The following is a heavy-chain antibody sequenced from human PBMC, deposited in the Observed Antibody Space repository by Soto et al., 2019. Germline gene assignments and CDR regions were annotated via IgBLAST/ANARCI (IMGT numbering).Heavy chain of an antibody. CDR1: GFTFSSYA. V-gene: IGHV3-23*01. CDR2: ISGSGGST. D-gene: IGHD6-19*01. CDR3: ARPPGIDVAGNSFDY. J-gene: IGHJ4*01. Sequence: EVQLLESGGGLVQPGGSLRLSCAASGFTFSSYAMSWVRQAPGKGLEWVSAISGSGGSTYYADSVKGRFTNSRDNSKNTLYLQMTGLRAEDTGVHYCARPPGIDVAGNSFDYWGPGTLVTVSS.